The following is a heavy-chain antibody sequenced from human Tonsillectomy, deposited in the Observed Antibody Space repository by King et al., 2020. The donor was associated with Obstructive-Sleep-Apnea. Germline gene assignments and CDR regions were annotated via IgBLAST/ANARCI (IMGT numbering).Heavy chain of an antibody. J-gene: IGHJ4*02. CDR3: AKDSEDGIAAAGIYYFDY. D-gene: IGHD6-13*01. CDR2: FSWNSGSI. CDR1: GFTFDDYA. V-gene: IGHV3-9*01. Sequence: VQLVESGGGLVQPGRSLRLSCAAAGFTFDDYARHVVRQAPGKGREWVSGFSWNSGSIGYAYSVKGRFTHSRDNAKNSLYLQMNSLRAEETALYYCAKDSEDGIAAAGIYYFDYWGQGTLVTVSS.